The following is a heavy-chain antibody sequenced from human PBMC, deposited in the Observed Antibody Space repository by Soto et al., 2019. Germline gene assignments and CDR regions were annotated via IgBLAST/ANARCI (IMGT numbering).Heavy chain of an antibody. CDR3: SRGDQSLPGTTFGQF. CDR2: MNPNSGNT. CDR1: GGTFSSYD. D-gene: IGHD1-1*01. J-gene: IGHJ1*01. V-gene: IGHV1-8*02. Sequence: QVQLVQSGAEVKKPGSSVKVSCKASGGTFSSYDINWVRQATGQGLEWMGWMNPNSGNTGYAQKFQGRVTMTRNTSKSQDYMELGGLKSEDWGVGYCSRGDQSLPGTTFGQFWGVGPLVTVSS.